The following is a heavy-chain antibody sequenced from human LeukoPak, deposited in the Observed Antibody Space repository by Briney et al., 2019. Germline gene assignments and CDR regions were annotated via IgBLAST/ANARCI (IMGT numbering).Heavy chain of an antibody. CDR1: GGSVSSNSYY. Sequence: SETLSLTCTVSGGSVSSNSYYWSWIRQPLGKGLEWIGYIYYSGSTNYNPSLKSRVTISLDTSKNQFSLKLSSVTAADTAVYYCARVESFKWFDPWGQGTLVTVSS. D-gene: IGHD1-26*01. CDR2: IYYSGST. CDR3: ARVESFKWFDP. V-gene: IGHV4-61*01. J-gene: IGHJ5*02.